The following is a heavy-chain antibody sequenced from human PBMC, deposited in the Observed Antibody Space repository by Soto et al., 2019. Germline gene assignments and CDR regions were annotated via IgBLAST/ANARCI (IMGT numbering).Heavy chain of an antibody. CDR3: ARVNDGSGIEYYYYGMDV. CDR2: IYHSGST. D-gene: IGHD3-10*01. Sequence: SETLSLTCAVSGGSISSGGYSWSWIRQPPGKGLEWIGYIYHSGSTYYNPSLKSRVTISVDRSKNQFSLKLSSVTAADTAVYYCARVNDGSGIEYYYYGMDVWGQGTTVTVSS. V-gene: IGHV4-30-2*01. J-gene: IGHJ6*02. CDR1: GGSISSGGYS.